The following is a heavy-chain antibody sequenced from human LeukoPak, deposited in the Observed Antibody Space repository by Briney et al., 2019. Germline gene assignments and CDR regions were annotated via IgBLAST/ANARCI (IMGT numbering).Heavy chain of an antibody. CDR3: ARDDAHSDQNAFDV. Sequence: ASVKVSCKASGYTFTGYYLHWVRQAPGQGLEWMGWINPNSGATSYAQKFQGRVTMTRDTSINTGYMELSSLRSDDTDVYYCARDDAHSDQNAFDVWGQGTLVTVSS. D-gene: IGHD2-21*02. V-gene: IGHV1-2*02. J-gene: IGHJ3*01. CDR1: GYTFTGYY. CDR2: INPNSGAT.